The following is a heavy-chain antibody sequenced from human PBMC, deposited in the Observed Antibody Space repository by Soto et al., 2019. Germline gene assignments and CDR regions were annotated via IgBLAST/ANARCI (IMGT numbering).Heavy chain of an antibody. CDR3: AKDSIGYGRPFDY. CDR2: VSGSGSNT. V-gene: IGHV3-23*01. D-gene: IGHD3-22*01. CDR1: GFTFNKHA. J-gene: IGHJ4*02. Sequence: CSAAGFTFNKHAMNWVRPAPGQGLAGVSAVSGSGSNTYYEDSVKGRFTISRDNSKDTLYLEMNSLRVEDTALYYCAKDSIGYGRPFDYWGLGALVTVS.